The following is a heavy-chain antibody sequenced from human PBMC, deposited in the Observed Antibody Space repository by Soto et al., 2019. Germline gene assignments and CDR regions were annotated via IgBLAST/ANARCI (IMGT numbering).Heavy chain of an antibody. D-gene: IGHD2-8*01. CDR1: GFTFNSYA. J-gene: IGHJ4*02. CDR3: AKDRFSVEMVYGCFDY. Sequence: WGSLRLSCAASGFTFNSYAMAWVRLAPGKGLEWVSTISGSGGRTYHADSVKGRFTISRDNSKNTMSLQMNSLRDEDTAVYYCAKDRFSVEMVYGCFDYWGQGSLVTVSS. V-gene: IGHV3-23*01. CDR2: ISGSGGRT.